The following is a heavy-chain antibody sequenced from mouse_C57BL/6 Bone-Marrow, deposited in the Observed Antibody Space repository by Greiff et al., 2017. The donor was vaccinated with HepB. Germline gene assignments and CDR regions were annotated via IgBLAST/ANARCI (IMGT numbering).Heavy chain of an antibody. Sequence: VQLKESGGGLVKPGGSLKLSCAASGFTFSSYAMSWVRQTPEKRLEWVATISDGGSYTYYPDNVKGRFTISRDNAKNNLYLQMSHLKSEDTAMYYCARGIYYYGSHYYAMDYWGQGTSVTVSS. CDR3: ARGIYYYGSHYYAMDY. CDR2: ISDGGSYT. J-gene: IGHJ4*01. D-gene: IGHD1-1*01. CDR1: GFTFSSYA. V-gene: IGHV5-4*01.